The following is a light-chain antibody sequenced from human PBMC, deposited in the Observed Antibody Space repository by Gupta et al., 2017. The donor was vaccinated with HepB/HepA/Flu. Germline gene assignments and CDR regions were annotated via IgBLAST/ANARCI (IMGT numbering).Light chain of an antibody. J-gene: IGLJ2*01. CDR2: DVS. CDR1: SSDVGGYNC. CDR3: SSYTSSSPRV. Sequence: QSALTQPASVSGSPGQSITISCTGTSSDVGGYNCVSWYQQHPGKAPKLMIDDVSNRPSGVSNRFSGSKSGNTASLTISGLQAEDEADYYCSSYTSSSPRVFGGGTKLTVL. V-gene: IGLV2-14*01.